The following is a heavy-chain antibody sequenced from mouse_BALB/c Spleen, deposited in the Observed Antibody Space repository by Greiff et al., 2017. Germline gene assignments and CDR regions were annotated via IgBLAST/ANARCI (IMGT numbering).Heavy chain of an antibody. CDR1: GYTFTSYW. V-gene: IGHV1-5*01. D-gene: IGHD1-1*01. CDR2: IYPGNSDT. J-gene: IGHJ2*01. CDR3: TRSINTVAPFDD. Sequence: EVQLQQSGTVLARPGASVKMSCKASGYTFTSYWMHWVKQRPGQGLEWIGAIYPGNSDTSYNQKFKGKAKLTAVTSTSTAYMELSSLTNEDTAVYYCTRSINTVAPFDDWGEGTTLTVSS.